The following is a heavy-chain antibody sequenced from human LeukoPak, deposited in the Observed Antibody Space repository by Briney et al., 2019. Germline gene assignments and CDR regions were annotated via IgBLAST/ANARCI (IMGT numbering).Heavy chain of an antibody. D-gene: IGHD1-7*01. V-gene: IGHV3-30*03. CDR3: ARDITGTTGFDY. CDR1: GFTFSSYG. J-gene: IGHJ4*02. CDR2: TSYDGSNK. Sequence: PGRSLRLSCAASGFTFSSYGMHWVRQAPGKGLEWVAVTSYDGSNKYYADSVKGRFTISRDNAKNSLYLQMNSLRAEDTAVYYCARDITGTTGFDYWGQGTLVTVSS.